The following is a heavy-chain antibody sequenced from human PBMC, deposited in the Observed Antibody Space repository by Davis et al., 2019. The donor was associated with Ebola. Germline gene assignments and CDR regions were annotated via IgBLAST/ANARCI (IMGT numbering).Heavy chain of an antibody. D-gene: IGHD6-19*01. CDR2: IYHTGST. J-gene: IGHJ4*02. CDR3: ARVGSGGNFDY. V-gene: IGHV4-4*02. Sequence: SETLSLTCTVSGGSISSGNYWSWVRQPPEKGLEWIGEIYHTGSTNFNPSLKSRVTISVDKAKNQFSLNLSSVAAADTALYYCARVGSGGNFDYWGQGILVTVSS. CDR1: GGSISSGNY.